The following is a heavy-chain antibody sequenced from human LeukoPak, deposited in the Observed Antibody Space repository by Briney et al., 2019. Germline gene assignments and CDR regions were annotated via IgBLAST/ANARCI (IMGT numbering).Heavy chain of an antibody. D-gene: IGHD1-14*01. CDR1: AFTVNSNY. CDR3: ARDLWDATGY. CDR2: IYSNDNT. J-gene: IGHJ4*02. Sequence: GGSLRFSCAASAFTVNSNYMSWVRQAPGKGLEWVSVIYSNDNTYYADSVKGRFTISRDISKSTLYLQMNSLRPEDTAVYYCARDLWDATGYWGQGTLVTVSS. V-gene: IGHV3-66*03.